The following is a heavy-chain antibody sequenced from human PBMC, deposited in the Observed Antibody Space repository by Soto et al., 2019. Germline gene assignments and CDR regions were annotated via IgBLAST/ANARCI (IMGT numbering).Heavy chain of an antibody. CDR3: ARGHDILTVWKFEF. CDR1: GYSFTDFG. CDR2: ISAYNGNR. V-gene: IGHV1-18*01. J-gene: IGHJ4*02. Sequence: QAQLVQSGSEVKKPGASVKVSCKASGYSFTDFGVTWVRQAPGRGLEWLGWISAYNGNRVYAQSFQGRLTVTTDTTRDTSYLELTNLRSDETAIYYCARGHDILTVWKFEFWGQGTLVTVSS. D-gene: IGHD3-9*01.